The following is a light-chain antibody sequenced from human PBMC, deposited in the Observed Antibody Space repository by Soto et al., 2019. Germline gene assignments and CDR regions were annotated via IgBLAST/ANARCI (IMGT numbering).Light chain of an antibody. V-gene: IGKV3-15*01. CDR1: QSLGGN. CDR3: QQYSNWPPWT. J-gene: IGKJ1*01. Sequence: EIVMTQSPATLSVSPGDTATLSCRASQSLGGNLAWYQQKPGQAPRLLIFRASSRATGVPARFSASGSGTEFTLTISWLQSEDCSVYYGQQYSNWPPWTFGPGTKVEIK. CDR2: RAS.